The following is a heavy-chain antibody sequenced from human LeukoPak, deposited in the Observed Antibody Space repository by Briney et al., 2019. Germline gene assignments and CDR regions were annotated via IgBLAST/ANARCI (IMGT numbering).Heavy chain of an antibody. CDR3: AGGRTDIVVVPATLRNYYFDY. Sequence: TSETLSLTCAVSGGSISSSNWWSWVRQPPGKGLEWIGEIYHSGSTNYNPSLKSRVTMSVDTSKNQFSLKLSSVTAADTAVYYCAGGRTDIVVVPATLRNYYFDYWGQGTLVTVSS. CDR1: GGSISSSNW. CDR2: IYHSGST. D-gene: IGHD2-2*01. V-gene: IGHV4-4*02. J-gene: IGHJ4*02.